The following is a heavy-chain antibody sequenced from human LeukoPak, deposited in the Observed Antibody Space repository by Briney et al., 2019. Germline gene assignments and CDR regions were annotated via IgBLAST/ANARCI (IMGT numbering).Heavy chain of an antibody. J-gene: IGHJ4*02. V-gene: IGHV4-39*07. CDR2: IYYSGST. CDR1: GGSISSSSYY. Sequence: PSETLSLTCTVSGGSISSSSYYWGWIRQPPGKGLEWIGSIYYSGSTYYNPSLKSRVTISVDTSKNQFSLKLSSVTAADTAVYYCARDFSRFVGANFDYWGQGTLVTVSS. CDR3: ARDFSRFVGANFDY. D-gene: IGHD1-26*01.